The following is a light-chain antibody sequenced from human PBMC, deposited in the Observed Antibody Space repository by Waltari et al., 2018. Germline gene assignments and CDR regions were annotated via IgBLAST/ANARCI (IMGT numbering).Light chain of an antibody. Sequence: QSVLTQPPSRSGTPGQKVTISCSGSRSNIGASAVNWYQHLPGTAPKLLIYSNNQRHSGVPDRFSGSKSGTSASLAISGLQSEDEALYSCATWYVRLTGWVFGGGTKLTVL. J-gene: IGLJ3*02. V-gene: IGLV1-44*01. CDR3: ATWYVRLTGWV. CDR2: SNN. CDR1: RSNIGASA.